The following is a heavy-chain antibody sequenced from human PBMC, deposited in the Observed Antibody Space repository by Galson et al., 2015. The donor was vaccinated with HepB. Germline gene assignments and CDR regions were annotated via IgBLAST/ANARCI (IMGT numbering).Heavy chain of an antibody. D-gene: IGHD3-10*01. Sequence: SLRLSCAASGFIFSSYSMNWVRQAPGKGLEWLAYINSGSTTKHYEDSVKGRFHISRDNAKNSLYLQMSSLRVEDTAVYYCARRMVRGVIEWPHGMDVWGQGTTVIVSS. V-gene: IGHV3-48*04. CDR1: GFIFSSYS. J-gene: IGHJ6*02. CDR3: ARRMVRGVIEWPHGMDV. CDR2: INSGSTTK.